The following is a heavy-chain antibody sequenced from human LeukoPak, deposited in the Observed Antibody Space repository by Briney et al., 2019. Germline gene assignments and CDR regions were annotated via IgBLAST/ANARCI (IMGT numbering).Heavy chain of an antibody. J-gene: IGHJ4*02. CDR2: ISAYNGNT. Sequence: ASVKVSCKXSGYTFTSYGISWVRQAPGQGLERMGRISAYNGNTNYAQKLQGRVTMTTDTSTSTAYMELRSLRSDDTAVYYCASSRCSGSYYNGRTRYYFDYWGQGTLVAVSS. V-gene: IGHV1-18*01. D-gene: IGHD3-10*02. CDR1: GYTFTSYG. CDR3: ASSRCSGSYYNGRTRYYFDY.